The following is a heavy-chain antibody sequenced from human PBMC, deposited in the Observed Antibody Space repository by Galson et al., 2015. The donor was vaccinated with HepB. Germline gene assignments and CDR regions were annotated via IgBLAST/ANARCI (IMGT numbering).Heavy chain of an antibody. D-gene: IGHD3-10*01. CDR3: VRDDALWSCYVDS. CDR2: ISSTGYMI. J-gene: IGHJ4*02. CDR1: GFTFGAYG. Sequence: SLRLSCAASGFTFGAYGMNWVRQAPGKGLEWISCISSTGYMIYYAESVKGRFTVSRDNARDSLYLQMNSLRVEDTAVYYCVRDDALWSCYVDSWGQGSLVSPSS. V-gene: IGHV3-48*03.